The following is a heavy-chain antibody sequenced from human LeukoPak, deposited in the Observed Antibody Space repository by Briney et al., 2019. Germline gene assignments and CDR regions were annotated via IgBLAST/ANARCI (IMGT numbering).Heavy chain of an antibody. Sequence: SVKVSCKASGYTFISYYMHWVRQAPGQGLEWMGIINPSGGSTSYAQKFQARVTMTRDTSTSTVYMELSSLRSEDTAVYYCARDRSQSLLKGYMDVWGKGTTVTVSS. CDR3: ARDRSQSLLKGYMDV. CDR2: INPSGGST. J-gene: IGHJ6*03. V-gene: IGHV1-46*01. CDR1: GYTFISYY.